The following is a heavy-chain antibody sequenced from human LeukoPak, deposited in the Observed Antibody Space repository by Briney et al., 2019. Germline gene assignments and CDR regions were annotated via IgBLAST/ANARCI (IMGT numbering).Heavy chain of an antibody. J-gene: IGHJ6*03. Sequence: SSETLSLTCTVSGGSISSYYWSWLRQPPGKGLEWIGYIYYSGSTHYDPSLKRRVTISVDTTKNQFSLKLSSVTTADTAVYYCARGMMTYYYYIDVWGKGTTVTVSS. D-gene: IGHD3-16*01. CDR2: IYYSGST. V-gene: IGHV4-59*01. CDR1: GGSISSYY. CDR3: ARGMMTYYYYIDV.